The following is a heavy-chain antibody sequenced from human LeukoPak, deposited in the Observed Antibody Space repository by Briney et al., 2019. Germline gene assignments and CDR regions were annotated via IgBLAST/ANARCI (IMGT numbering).Heavy chain of an antibody. Sequence: SETLFLTCTVSGGSISTYYWGWIRQPPGKGLEWIGSIYYSGSTYYNPSLKSRVTISVDTSKNQFSLKLSSVTAADTAVYYCVNSSPGGGWLVSGNFDYWGQRTLVTVSS. CDR3: VNSSPGGGWLVSGNFDY. CDR2: IYYSGST. CDR1: GGSISTYY. D-gene: IGHD6-19*01. V-gene: IGHV4-39*01. J-gene: IGHJ4*02.